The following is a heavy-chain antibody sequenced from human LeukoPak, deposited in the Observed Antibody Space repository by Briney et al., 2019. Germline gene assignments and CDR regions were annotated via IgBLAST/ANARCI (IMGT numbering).Heavy chain of an antibody. CDR1: GFSFSSFA. D-gene: IGHD3-10*01. CDR3: ARDYYYGSGSYSSGPIYGMDV. CDR2: IWYDGSNK. Sequence: GGSLRLSCAASGFSFSSFAMTWVRQAPGKGLEWVAVIWYDGSNKYYADSVKGRFTISRDNSKNTLYLQMNSLRAEDTAVYYCARDYYYGSGSYSSGPIYGMDVWGQGTTVTVSS. J-gene: IGHJ6*02. V-gene: IGHV3-33*08.